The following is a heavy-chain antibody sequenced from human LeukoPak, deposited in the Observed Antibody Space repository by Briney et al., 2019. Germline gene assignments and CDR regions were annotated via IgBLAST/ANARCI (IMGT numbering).Heavy chain of an antibody. V-gene: IGHV1-2*06. D-gene: IGHD3-3*01. Sequence: ASVKVSCKASGYTFTCYYMHWVRQAPGQGLEWMGRINPNSGGTNYAQKFQGRVTMTRDTSISTAYMELSRLRSDDTAVYYCARPYYDFWSGYYDYYCYYGMDVWGQGTTVTVSS. J-gene: IGHJ6*02. CDR2: INPNSGGT. CDR1: GYTFTCYY. CDR3: ARPYYDFWSGYYDYYCYYGMDV.